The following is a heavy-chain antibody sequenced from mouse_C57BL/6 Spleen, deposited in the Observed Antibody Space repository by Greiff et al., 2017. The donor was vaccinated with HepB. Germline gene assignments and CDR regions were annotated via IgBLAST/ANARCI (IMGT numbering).Heavy chain of an antibody. J-gene: IGHJ4*01. CDR1: GFSFNTYA. Sequence: EVNVVESGGGLVQPKGSLKLSCAASGFSFNTYAMNWVRQAPGKGLEWVARIRSKSNNYATYYADSVKDRFTISRDDSESMLYLQMNNLKTEDTAMYYCVSHDYDYAMDYWGQGTSVTVSS. D-gene: IGHD2-4*01. V-gene: IGHV10-1*01. CDR3: VSHDYDYAMDY. CDR2: IRSKSNNYAT.